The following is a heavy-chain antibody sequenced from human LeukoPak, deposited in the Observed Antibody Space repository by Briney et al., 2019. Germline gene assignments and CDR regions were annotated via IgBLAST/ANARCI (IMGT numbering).Heavy chain of an antibody. J-gene: IGHJ4*02. Sequence: ASVKVSCKASGYTFTGYYMHWVRQAPGQGLEWMGWINPNSGGTNYAQKFQGRVTMTRDTSISTAYMELSRLRSDDTAVYYCARGSGSSWYSGYYDYWGQGTLVTVSS. D-gene: IGHD6-13*01. CDR3: ARGSGSSWYSGYYDY. CDR1: GYTFTGYY. CDR2: INPNSGGT. V-gene: IGHV1-2*02.